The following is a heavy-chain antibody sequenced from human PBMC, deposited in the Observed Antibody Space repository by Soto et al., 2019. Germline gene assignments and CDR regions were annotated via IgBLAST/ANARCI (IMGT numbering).Heavy chain of an antibody. Sequence: EVQLVESGGGLVQPGGSLRLSCAAAGFTLSDHYMDWVRQAPGKGLEWVGRTRNKAQSYTTEYAASVKGRFTISRDDSKNSLYLQMNGLKTEDTAVYYCAGSGSYSSFKYWGQGTLVTVSS. CDR2: TRNKAQSYTT. J-gene: IGHJ4*02. CDR1: GFTLSDHY. CDR3: AGSGSYSSFKY. V-gene: IGHV3-72*01. D-gene: IGHD1-26*01.